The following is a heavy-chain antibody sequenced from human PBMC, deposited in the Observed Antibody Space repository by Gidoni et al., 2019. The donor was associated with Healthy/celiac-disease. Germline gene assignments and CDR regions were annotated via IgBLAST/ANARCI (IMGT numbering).Heavy chain of an antibody. V-gene: IGHV4-59*08. J-gene: IGHJ3*02. Sequence: QVQLQQSGPGLVKPSETLSLTCTVPGGSISCYYWSWIRQPPGKGLEWIGYIYYSGSTNSNPSIKSRVTISVDTSKIQFSLKLSSVTAADTAVYYCARHGYCSGGSCYADDAFDIWGQGTMVTVSS. CDR2: IYYSGST. D-gene: IGHD2-15*01. CDR1: GGSISCYY. CDR3: ARHGYCSGGSCYADDAFDI.